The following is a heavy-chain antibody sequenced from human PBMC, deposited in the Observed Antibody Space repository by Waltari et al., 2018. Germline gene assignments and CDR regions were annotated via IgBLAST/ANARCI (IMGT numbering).Heavy chain of an antibody. Sequence: QMQLQESGPGLVKPSETLSLTCTVSGGSISSYYWSWIRQPPGKGLEWIGYIYYSGSTNYNPSLKSRVTISVDTSKNQFSLKLSSVTAADTAVYYCARSVVVIAMSYYYYYMDVWGKGTTVTVSS. D-gene: IGHD2-21*01. V-gene: IGHV4-59*01. CDR3: ARSVVVIAMSYYYYYMDV. CDR1: GGSISSYY. CDR2: IYYSGST. J-gene: IGHJ6*03.